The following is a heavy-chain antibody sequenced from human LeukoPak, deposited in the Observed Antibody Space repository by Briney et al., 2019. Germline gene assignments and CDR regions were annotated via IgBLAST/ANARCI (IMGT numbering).Heavy chain of an antibody. CDR2: ISAYNGNT. D-gene: IGHD3-3*01. Sequence: ASVKVSCKASGYTFTSYGISGVRQAPGQGLEGMGWISAYNGNTNYAQKLQGRVTMTTDTSTSTAYMELRSLRSDDTAVYYCARDRALYYDLNWFDPWGQGTLVTVSS. CDR1: GYTFTSYG. V-gene: IGHV1-18*01. J-gene: IGHJ5*02. CDR3: ARDRALYYDLNWFDP.